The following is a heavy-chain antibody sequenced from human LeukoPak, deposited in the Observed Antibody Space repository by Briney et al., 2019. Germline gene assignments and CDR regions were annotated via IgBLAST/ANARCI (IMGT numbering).Heavy chain of an antibody. V-gene: IGHV1-2*02. D-gene: IGHD3-22*01. CDR2: FNPNSGGT. CDR1: GYTFTGYY. Sequence: ASVKVSCKASGYTFTGYYMHWVRQAPGQGLEWMGWFNPNSGGTNYAQKFQGRVTMTRDTSISTAYMELSRLRSDDTAVYYCATARYYYDSSGYYSHYFDYWGQGTLVTVSP. J-gene: IGHJ4*02. CDR3: ATARYYYDSSGYYSHYFDY.